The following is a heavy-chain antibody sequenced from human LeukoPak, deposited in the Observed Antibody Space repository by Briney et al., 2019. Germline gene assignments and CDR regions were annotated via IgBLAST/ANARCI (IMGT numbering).Heavy chain of an antibody. CDR1: GYTFTSYD. J-gene: IGHJ5*02. D-gene: IGHD4-23*01. V-gene: IGHV1-8*01. CDR3: ARGVPGTTVVTKAKYNWFDP. CDR2: MNPNSGNT. Sequence: GASVKVSCKASGYTFTSYDINWVRQATGQGLEWMGWMNPNSGNTGYAQKFQGRVTITRNTSISTAYMELSSLRSEDTAVYYCARGVPGTTVVTKAKYNWFDPWGQGTLVTVSS.